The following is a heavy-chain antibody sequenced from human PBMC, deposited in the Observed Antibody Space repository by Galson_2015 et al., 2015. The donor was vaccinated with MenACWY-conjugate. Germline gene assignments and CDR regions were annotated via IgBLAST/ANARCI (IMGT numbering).Heavy chain of an antibody. CDR1: GFTFSSYS. Sequence: SLRLSCAASGFTFSSYSMNWVRQAPGKGLEWVSYISSSSSTIYYADSVKGRFTISRDNAKNSLYLQMNSLRAEDTAVYYCVRGWELIKDYDILTGPDYWGQGTLVTVSS. D-gene: IGHD3-9*01. CDR3: VRGWELIKDYDILTGPDY. V-gene: IGHV3-48*04. J-gene: IGHJ4*02. CDR2: ISSSSSTI.